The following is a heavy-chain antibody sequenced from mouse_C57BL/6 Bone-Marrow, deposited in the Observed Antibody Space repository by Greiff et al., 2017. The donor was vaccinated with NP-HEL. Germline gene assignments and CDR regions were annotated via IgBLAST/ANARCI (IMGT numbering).Heavy chain of an antibody. V-gene: IGHV1-55*01. CDR2: IYPGSGST. D-gene: IGHD1-1*01. J-gene: IGHJ1*03. Sequence: QVQLQQPGAELVKPGASVKMSCKASGYTFTSYWITWVKQRPGQGLEWIGDIYPGSGSTNYNEKFKSKATLTVDPSSSTAYMQLSSLTSEDSAVYYCARGHYYGSSPHWYFDVWGTGTTVTVSS. CDR3: ARGHYYGSSPHWYFDV. CDR1: GYTFTSYW.